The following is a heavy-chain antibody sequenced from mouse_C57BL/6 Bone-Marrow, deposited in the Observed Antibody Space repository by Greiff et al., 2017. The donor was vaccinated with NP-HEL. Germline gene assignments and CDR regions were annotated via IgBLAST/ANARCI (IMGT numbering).Heavy chain of an antibody. J-gene: IGHJ3*01. CDR1: GYTFTSYG. CDR2: IYPRSGNT. CDR3: ARRVGRPAWFAY. V-gene: IGHV1-81*01. Sequence: QVQLQQSGAELARPGASVKLSCKASGYTFTSYGISWVKQRTGQGLEWIGEIYPRSGNTYYNEKFKGKATLTADKSSSTAYMELRSLTSEDSAVYFCARRVGRPAWFAYWGQGTLVTVSA.